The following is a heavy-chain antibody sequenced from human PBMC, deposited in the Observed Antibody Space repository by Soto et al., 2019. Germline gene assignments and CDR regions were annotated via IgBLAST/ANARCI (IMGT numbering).Heavy chain of an antibody. J-gene: IGHJ4*02. Sequence: QVQLQESGPGLVKPSQTLSLTCTVSGGSISSGDYYWSWIRQHPGKGLEWIGYIYYSGSTHYSSSLKSRVTMSIDTSKNQFPLKLTSVTAADTAVYYCARLSSIDSSGYYLDYWGQGTLVTVSS. CDR2: IYYSGST. CDR1: GGSISSGDYY. D-gene: IGHD3-22*01. V-gene: IGHV4-31*03. CDR3: ARLSSIDSSGYYLDY.